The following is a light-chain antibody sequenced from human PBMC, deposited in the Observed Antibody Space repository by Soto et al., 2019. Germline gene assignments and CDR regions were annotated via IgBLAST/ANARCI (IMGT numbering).Light chain of an antibody. CDR2: WAS. J-gene: IGKJ1*01. V-gene: IGKV4-1*01. CDR3: QQYYSTPCT. CDR1: QSVLYSSNNKNY. Sequence: DIVMTQSPASLAVSLGERATINCKSSQSVLYSSNNKNYLAWYQQKPGQPHKLLIYWASTRESGVPDRFSGSGSGTDFTLTISSLQAEDVAVYYCQQYYSTPCTFGQGTKVEIK.